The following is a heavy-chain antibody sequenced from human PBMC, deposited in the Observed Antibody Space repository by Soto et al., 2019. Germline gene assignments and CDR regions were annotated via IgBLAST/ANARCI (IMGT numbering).Heavy chain of an antibody. J-gene: IGHJ4*02. CDR1: GGSFKSGSYS. CDR2: VYRTGRT. CDR3: ARDFAYFDS. V-gene: IGHV4-61*01. Sequence: QVQLQESGPGLVKPSETLSLTCTVSGGSFKSGSYSWSWIRQPPGKGLEGIGYVYRTGRTSYNPSLKSRVTISMDTSKNQFSLNLDSVTAADTAVYFCARDFAYFDSWGQGTLVTVSS. D-gene: IGHD3-3*01.